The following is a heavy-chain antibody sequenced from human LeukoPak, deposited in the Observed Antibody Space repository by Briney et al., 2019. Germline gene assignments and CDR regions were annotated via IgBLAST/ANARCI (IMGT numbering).Heavy chain of an antibody. D-gene: IGHD2-2*01. V-gene: IGHV3-23*01. CDR1: GFTFSSYA. Sequence: GGSLRPFCAASGFTFSSYAMSWVRQAPGKGLEWVSAISGSGGSTYYADSVKGRFTISRDNSKNTLYLQMNSLRAEDTAVYYCAKDRGVVVPAAPCYWGQGTLVTVSS. CDR3: AKDRGVVVPAAPCY. J-gene: IGHJ4*02. CDR2: ISGSGGST.